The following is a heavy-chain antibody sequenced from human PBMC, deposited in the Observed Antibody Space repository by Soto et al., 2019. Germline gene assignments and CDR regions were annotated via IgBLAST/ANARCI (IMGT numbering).Heavy chain of an antibody. Sequence: QVQLVQSGAEVRKPGASVKLSCQTSGYPFNSYHMHWVRQAPGQGLEWMGVINPTEGRTRYSQKFQDRVNMTRDTSTSTVYMELSSLRSEDTAIYFCARGREISFGYNWFDPWGQGTLVTVSS. D-gene: IGHD5-18*01. V-gene: IGHV1-46*02. CDR1: GYPFNSYH. J-gene: IGHJ5*02. CDR3: ARGREISFGYNWFDP. CDR2: INPTEGRT.